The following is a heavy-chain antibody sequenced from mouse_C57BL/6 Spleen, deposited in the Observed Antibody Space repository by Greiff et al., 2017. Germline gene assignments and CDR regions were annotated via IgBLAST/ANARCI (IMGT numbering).Heavy chain of an antibody. CDR1: GFNIKDDY. V-gene: IGHV14-4*01. D-gene: IGHD2-5*01. CDR3: TTGSNFAWFAY. J-gene: IGHJ3*01. Sequence: EVKLQESGAELVRPGASVKLSCTASGFNIKDDYMHWVKQRPEQGLEWIGWIDPENGDTEYASKFQGKATITADTSSNTAYLQLSSLTSEDTAVYYGTTGSNFAWFAYWGQGTLVTVSA. CDR2: IDPENGDT.